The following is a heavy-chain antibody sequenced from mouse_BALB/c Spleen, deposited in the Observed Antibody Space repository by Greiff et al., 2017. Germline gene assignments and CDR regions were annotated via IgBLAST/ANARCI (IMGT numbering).Heavy chain of an antibody. CDR2: ISSGGGST. J-gene: IGHJ2*01. CDR1: GFAFSSYD. Sequence: EVTLVESGGGLVKPGGSLKLSCAASGFAFSSYDMSWVRQTPEKRLEWVAYISSGGGSTYYPDTVKGRFTISRDNAKNTLYLQMSSLKSEDTAMYYCARHGYWGQGTTLTVSS. CDR3: ARHGY. V-gene: IGHV5-12-1*01.